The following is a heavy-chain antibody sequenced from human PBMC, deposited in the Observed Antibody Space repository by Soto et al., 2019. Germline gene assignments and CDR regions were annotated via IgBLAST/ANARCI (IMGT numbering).Heavy chain of an antibody. J-gene: IGHJ4*02. CDR3: VRGSKDSYPGSRIFDF. D-gene: IGHD3-10*01. CDR2: ITDTGGDA. V-gene: IGHV3-23*01. CDR1: GLTFGSRA. Sequence: EVQLLESGGDLIQPGGSLRLSCVASGLTFGSRAMSWVRQSPGAGLEWVSTITDTGGDAKYADSVRGRFAISRDNSKNTLYLQMSALRADDSAIYFCVRGSKDSYPGSRIFDFWGRGTLVTVSS.